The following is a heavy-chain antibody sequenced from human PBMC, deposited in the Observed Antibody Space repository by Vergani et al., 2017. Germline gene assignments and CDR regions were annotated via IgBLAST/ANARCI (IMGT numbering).Heavy chain of an antibody. J-gene: IGHJ6*02. V-gene: IGHV3-7*01. CDR2: VNQDGSEK. CDR3: VRVPLIRRGSGNYGINNYHGMDV. Sequence: EGQLVESGGDWVQRGGSLRLPCAASGFISSSYWMSWVRQATGKGLEWVANVNQDGSEKYYVDSVRGRFTISRDNAKNSIYLQMNSLRAEDTAVYFCVRVPLIRRGSGNYGINNYHGMDVWGQGTTVIVSS. CDR1: GFISSSYW. D-gene: IGHD3-10*01.